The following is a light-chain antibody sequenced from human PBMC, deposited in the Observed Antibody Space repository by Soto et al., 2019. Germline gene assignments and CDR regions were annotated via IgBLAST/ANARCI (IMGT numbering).Light chain of an antibody. CDR1: QSLTSSY. J-gene: IGKJ1*01. Sequence: ESVLTQSPGILSLSPGEGATLSCRASQSLTSSYLAWYQQKPGQAPRLLIYAASRRATGIPDRFSCSGSGTDFNLIISRLEAEDSAVYYCQYYDTSPAWTFGQGTKVDIK. CDR3: QYYDTSPAWT. V-gene: IGKV3-20*01. CDR2: AAS.